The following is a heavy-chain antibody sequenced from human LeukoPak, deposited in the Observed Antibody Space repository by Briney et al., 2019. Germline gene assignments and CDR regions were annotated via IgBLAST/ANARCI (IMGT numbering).Heavy chain of an antibody. V-gene: IGHV3-23*01. J-gene: IGHJ4*02. Sequence: GSLRLSCAASGFTFSSYAMSWVRQAPGKGLEWVSAISGSGGSTYYADSVKGRFTISRDNSKNTLYLQMNSLRAEDTAVYYCAKQLHDILTGYYPVYSFDYWGQGTLVTVSS. CDR2: ISGSGGST. CDR3: AKQLHDILTGYYPVYSFDY. CDR1: GFTFSSYA. D-gene: IGHD3-9*01.